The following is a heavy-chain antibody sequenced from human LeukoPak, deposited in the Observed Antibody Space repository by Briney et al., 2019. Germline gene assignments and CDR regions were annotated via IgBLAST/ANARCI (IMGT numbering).Heavy chain of an antibody. D-gene: IGHD3-3*01. J-gene: IGHJ4*02. CDR2: ISSSSSTI. CDR1: GFTFSSYS. Sequence: PGGSLRLSCAASGFTFSSYSMNWVRQAPGKGLEWVSYISSSSSTIYYADSVKGLFTISRDNAKNSLYLQMNSLRAEDTAVYYCARAGDDFWSGSHFDYWGRGTLVTVSS. CDR3: ARAGDDFWSGSHFDY. V-gene: IGHV3-48*01.